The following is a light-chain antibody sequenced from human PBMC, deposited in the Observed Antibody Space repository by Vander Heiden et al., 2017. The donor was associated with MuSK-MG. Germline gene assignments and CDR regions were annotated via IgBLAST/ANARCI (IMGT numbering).Light chain of an antibody. CDR3: QHYSNWPPYT. V-gene: IGKV3-15*01. CDR2: GVS. J-gene: IGKJ2*01. CDR1: QSVSGH. Sequence: ELVMTQSPPTLSVSPGEIATLSCRASQSVSGHLAWYQQRPGQAPRLLINGVSTRATGTPARFSGSGSGTEFTLTITSLQYEDFAVYYCQHYSNWPPYTFGQGTKLEIK.